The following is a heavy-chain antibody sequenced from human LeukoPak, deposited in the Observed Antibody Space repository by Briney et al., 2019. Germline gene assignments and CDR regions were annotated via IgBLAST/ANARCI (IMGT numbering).Heavy chain of an antibody. V-gene: IGHV1-69*04. CDR3: ARLDGSGSQTYFDY. D-gene: IGHD3-10*01. CDR1: GGTFSSYA. CDR2: IIPILGIA. Sequence: SVKVSCKASGGTFSSYAISWVRQAPGQGLEWMGRIIPILGIANYAQKFQGRVTITADKSTSTAYMELSSLRSEDTAVYYCARLDGSGSQTYFDYWGQGTLVTVSS. J-gene: IGHJ4*02.